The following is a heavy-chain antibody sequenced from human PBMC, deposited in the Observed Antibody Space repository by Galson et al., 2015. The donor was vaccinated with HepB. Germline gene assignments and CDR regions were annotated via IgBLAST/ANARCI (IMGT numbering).Heavy chain of an antibody. CDR3: ARVLLENDFYYYYMDV. D-gene: IGHD3-3*01. J-gene: IGHJ6*03. V-gene: IGHV3-53*01. CDR2: IYSGGST. Sequence: SLRLSCAASGFTFSSYRMSWVRQAPGKGLEWVSVIYSGGSTYYADSVKGRFTISRDNSKNTLYLQMNSLRAEDTAVYYCARVLLENDFYYYYMDVWGKGTTVTVSS. CDR1: GFTFSSYR.